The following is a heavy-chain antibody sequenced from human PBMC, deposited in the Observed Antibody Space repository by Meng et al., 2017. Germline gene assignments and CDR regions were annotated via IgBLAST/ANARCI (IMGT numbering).Heavy chain of an antibody. Sequence: ASVKVSCKASGYTFTGYYMHWVRQAPGQGLEWMGWINPNSGGTNYAQKFQGRVTMTRDTSISTAYMELSRLRSDDTAVYYCARDKVVRGGYYYHGMDVWGQGTTVTVSS. CDR2: INPNSGGT. J-gene: IGHJ6*02. V-gene: IGHV1-2*02. CDR3: ARDKVVRGGYYYHGMDV. D-gene: IGHD3-10*01. CDR1: GYTFTGYY.